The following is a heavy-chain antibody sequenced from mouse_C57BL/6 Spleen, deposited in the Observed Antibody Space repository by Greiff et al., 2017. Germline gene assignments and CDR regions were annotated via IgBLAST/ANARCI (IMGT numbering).Heavy chain of an antibody. V-gene: IGHV1-26*01. Sequence: EVQLQQSGPELVKPGASVKISCKASGYTFTDYYMNWVKQSHGKSLEWIGDINPNNGGTSYNQKFKGKATLTVDKSSSTAYMELRSLTSEDSAVYYCARNYYDYDVRYFDVWGTGTTVTVSS. CDR1: GYTFTDYY. CDR2: INPNNGGT. J-gene: IGHJ1*03. CDR3: ARNYYDYDVRYFDV. D-gene: IGHD2-4*01.